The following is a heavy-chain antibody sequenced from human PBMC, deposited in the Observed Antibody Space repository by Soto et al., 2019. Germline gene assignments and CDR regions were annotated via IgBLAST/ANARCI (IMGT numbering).Heavy chain of an antibody. CDR2: IYYSGST. Sequence: QVQLQESGPGLVKPSETLSLTCTVSGGSISSYYWSWIRQPPGKGLEWIGYIYYSGSTNYNPSLKSRVTISVDTSKNQFSLKLSSVTAADTAVYYCARSSGWFEGGTYYFDYWGQGTLVTVSS. CDR1: GGSISSYY. V-gene: IGHV4-59*01. D-gene: IGHD6-19*01. J-gene: IGHJ4*02. CDR3: ARSSGWFEGGTYYFDY.